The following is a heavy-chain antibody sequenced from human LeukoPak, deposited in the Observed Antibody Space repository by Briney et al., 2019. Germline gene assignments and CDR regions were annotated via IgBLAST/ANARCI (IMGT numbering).Heavy chain of an antibody. J-gene: IGHJ4*02. CDR2: INPSGGST. D-gene: IGHD3-10*01. V-gene: IGHV1-46*01. Sequence: ASVKVSCKASGYTFTSYYMHWVRQAPGQGLEWMGIINPSGGSTNYAQKFQGRVTMTRDTSTNTVYMELSSLRSEDTAVYYCARATTYYYGSGSYGYWGQGTLVTVSS. CDR1: GYTFTSYY. CDR3: ARATTYYYGSGSYGY.